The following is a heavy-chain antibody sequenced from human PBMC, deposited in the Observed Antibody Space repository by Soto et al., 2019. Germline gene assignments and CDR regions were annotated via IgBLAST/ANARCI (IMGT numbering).Heavy chain of an antibody. J-gene: IGHJ6*03. CDR1: GFTFSSYA. V-gene: IGHV3-23*01. CDR3: AKDLMAATGAQIYYYYYMDV. D-gene: IGHD1-1*01. Sequence: GGSLRLSCAASGFTFSSYAMTWVRQAPGKGLEWVSAISGSGGNTYYADSVKGRFTISRDNSKNTLYLQMNSLRAEDTAVYYCAKDLMAATGAQIYYYYYMDVWGKGTTVTVSS. CDR2: ISGSGGNT.